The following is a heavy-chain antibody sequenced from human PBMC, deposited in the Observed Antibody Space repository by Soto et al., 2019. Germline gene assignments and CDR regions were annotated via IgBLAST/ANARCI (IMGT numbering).Heavy chain of an antibody. CDR2: ASYDESIK. CDR1: GFIFSNHG. CDR3: AREDESSGYAGTFHH. V-gene: IGHV3-30*03. J-gene: IGHJ1*01. D-gene: IGHD3-22*01. Sequence: QVQLVESGGGVVQPGRSLRLSCEASGFIFSNHGMHWVRQAPGKGLEWVAVASYDESIKDYTDSVKGRFTISRDISKNTLYLQMNSLRAEDTAVYYCAREDESSGYAGTFHHWGQGTLVTVSS.